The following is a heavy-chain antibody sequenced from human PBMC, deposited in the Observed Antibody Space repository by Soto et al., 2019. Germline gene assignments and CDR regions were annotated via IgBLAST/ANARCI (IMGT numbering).Heavy chain of an antibody. CDR1: GYTFTNYY. CDR2: FNPSGTST. V-gene: IGHV1-46*01. Sequence: QVQLVQSGAEVKKPGASVKVSCKASGYTFTNYYMHWVRQAPGQGLEWMGIFNPSGTSTTYAQKFQGRVTMTRDTSTSTVYMELNSLRSDDTAVHYCARALPRSSGYSYGALDYWGQGTLVTVSS. CDR3: ARALPRSSGYSYGALDY. D-gene: IGHD5-18*01. J-gene: IGHJ4*02.